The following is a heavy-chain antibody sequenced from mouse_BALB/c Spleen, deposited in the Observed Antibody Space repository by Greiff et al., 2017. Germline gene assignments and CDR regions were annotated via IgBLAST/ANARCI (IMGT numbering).Heavy chain of an antibody. J-gene: IGHJ3*01. CDR2: IDPANGNT. V-gene: IGHV14-3*02. Sequence: EVQRVESGAELVKPGASVKLSCTASGFNIKDTYMHWVKQRPEQGLEWIGRIDPANGNTKYDPKFQGKATITADTSSNTAYLQLSSLTSEDTAVYYCARGSGFAYWGQGTLVTVSA. CDR1: GFNIKDTY. CDR3: ARGSGFAY.